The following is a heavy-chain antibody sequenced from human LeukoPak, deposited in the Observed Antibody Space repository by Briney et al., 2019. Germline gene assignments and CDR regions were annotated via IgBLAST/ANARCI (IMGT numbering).Heavy chain of an antibody. D-gene: IGHD3-22*01. CDR2: IIPIFGTA. CDR1: GGAFSSYA. V-gene: IGHV1-69*05. CDR3: ARDYYDSSGYSD. J-gene: IGHJ4*02. Sequence: GASVKVSCKASGGAFSSYAISWVRQAPGRGLEWMGRIIPIFGTANYAQKFQGRVTITTDESTSTAYMELSSLRSEDTAVYYCARDYYDSSGYSDWGQGTLVTVSS.